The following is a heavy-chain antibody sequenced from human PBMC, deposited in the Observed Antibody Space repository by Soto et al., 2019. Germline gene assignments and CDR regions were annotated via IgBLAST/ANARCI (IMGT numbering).Heavy chain of an antibody. CDR3: GQDRGWSSADLDY. D-gene: IGHD6-19*01. CDR1: GFTFSSFG. CDR2: ISYDGSKK. Sequence: QVQLVESGGGVVQPGRSLRLSCAASGFTFSSFGMHWVRQVPGKGLEWVALISYDGSKKYSADSVKGRFTISRDKSKNTLYLQMNSLRGEDTAVYYCGQDRGWSSADLDYWGQGTLVTVSS. J-gene: IGHJ4*02. V-gene: IGHV3-30*18.